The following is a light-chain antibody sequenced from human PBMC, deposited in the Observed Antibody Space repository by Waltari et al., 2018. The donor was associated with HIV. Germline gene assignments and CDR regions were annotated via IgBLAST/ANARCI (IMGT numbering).Light chain of an antibody. CDR2: EVT. Sequence: QSALTQPASVSGSPGPSITISCTGGSSDVGSFNLVSWYQQHPGKAPKLVISEVTKRPTGVSNRFSGSKSGNTASLTISGLLAEDEADYYCFSYAGRSTHVVFGGGTKLTVL. V-gene: IGLV2-23*02. CDR3: FSYAGRSTHVV. CDR1: SSDVGSFNL. J-gene: IGLJ2*01.